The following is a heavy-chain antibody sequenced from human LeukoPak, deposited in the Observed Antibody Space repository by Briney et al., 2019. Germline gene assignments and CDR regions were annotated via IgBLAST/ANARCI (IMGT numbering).Heavy chain of an antibody. D-gene: IGHD6-13*01. J-gene: IGHJ6*03. Sequence: SETLSLTCSVSGDSISMYYWSWIRQPPGKGLEWIGYISYSGNTNYNPSLKSRVTISVDTSKNQFSLKLSSVTAADTAVYYCARIQDSSSWYPYYYYYMDVWGKGTTVTVSS. CDR3: ARIQDSSSWYPYYYYYMDV. V-gene: IGHV4-59*01. CDR2: ISYSGNT. CDR1: GDSISMYY.